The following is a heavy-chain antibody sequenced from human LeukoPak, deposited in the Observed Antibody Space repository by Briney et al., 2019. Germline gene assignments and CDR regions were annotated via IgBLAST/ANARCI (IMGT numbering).Heavy chain of an antibody. D-gene: IGHD3-22*01. Sequence: PGGSLRLSCAASGFTFDDYAMHWVRQAPGKGLEWVSGISWNSGSIGYADSVKGRFTISRDNAKNSLYLQMNSLRAEDTALYYCAKDKTGYYDSSGYKGGFDYWGQGTLVTVSS. CDR1: GFTFDDYA. CDR2: ISWNSGSI. CDR3: AKDKTGYYDSSGYKGGFDY. J-gene: IGHJ4*02. V-gene: IGHV3-9*01.